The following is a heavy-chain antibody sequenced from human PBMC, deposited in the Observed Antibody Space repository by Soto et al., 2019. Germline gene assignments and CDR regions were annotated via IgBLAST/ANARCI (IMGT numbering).Heavy chain of an antibody. V-gene: IGHV1-8*02. CDR1: GGTFSSYT. J-gene: IGHJ5*02. CDR3: GRGTLKSSSFAYWFDP. D-gene: IGHD6-6*01. Sequence: ASVKVSCKASGGTFSSYTISWVRQAPGQGLEWMGWMNPNSGIAGYAQKFQGRVTMTRNTSISTAYMELNGLTSEDTAVYYCGRGTLKSSSFAYWFDPWGQGTLVTVSS. CDR2: MNPNSGIA.